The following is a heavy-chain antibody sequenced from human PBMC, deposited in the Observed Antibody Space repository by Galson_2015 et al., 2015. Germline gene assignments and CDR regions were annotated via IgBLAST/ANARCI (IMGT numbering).Heavy chain of an antibody. CDR3: AKETPGDFWSGYRAMDV. CDR1: GFTFSSYG. CDR2: ISYDGSNK. Sequence: SLRLSCAASGFTFSSYGMHWVRQAPGKGLEWVAVISYDGSNKYYADSVKGRFTISRDNSKNTLYLQMNSLRAEDTAVYYCAKETPGDFWSGYRAMDVWGKGTTVTVSS. J-gene: IGHJ6*04. D-gene: IGHD3-3*01. V-gene: IGHV3-30*18.